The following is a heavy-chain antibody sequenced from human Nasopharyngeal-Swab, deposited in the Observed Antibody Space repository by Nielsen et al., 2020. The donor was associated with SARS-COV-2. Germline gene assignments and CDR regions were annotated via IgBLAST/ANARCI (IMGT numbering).Heavy chain of an antibody. CDR1: EFTLSSYW. CDR2: INPDGSTT. CDR3: ATAGNYRFDN. J-gene: IGHJ4*02. D-gene: IGHD1-1*01. Sequence: LSLTCAPSEFTLSSYWMHWVRQAPGKGLVWVSRINPDGSTTNYADSIKGPFTTSRDNARNTLYLHMYSLRDDDTAVYYCATAGNYRFDNWGQGTLVTVSS. V-gene: IGHV3-74*01.